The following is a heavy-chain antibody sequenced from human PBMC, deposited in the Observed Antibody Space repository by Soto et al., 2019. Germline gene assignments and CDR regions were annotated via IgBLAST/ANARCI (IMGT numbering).Heavy chain of an antibody. CDR2: IYWDDDK. CDR3: AHTMAPRIFDY. CDR1: GFSLITSGVG. Sequence: QITLKEAGPTLVKPTQTLTLTCSVSGFSLITSGVGVGWIRQPPGKALEWLALIYWDDDKGYSTSLKSRLTITKDTSKTQVVLTMTNMDPADTATYYCAHTMAPRIFDYWGQGTLVTVSS. V-gene: IGHV2-5*02. J-gene: IGHJ4*02.